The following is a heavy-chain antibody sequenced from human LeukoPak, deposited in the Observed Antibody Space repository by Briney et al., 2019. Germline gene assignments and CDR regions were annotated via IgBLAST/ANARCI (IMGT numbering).Heavy chain of an antibody. CDR1: RFTFSSYA. D-gene: IGHD2-21*01. V-gene: IGHV3-30*04. Sequence: GGSLRLSCAASRFTFSSYAMHWVRQAPGKGLEWMAIISYDGSKEYYADSVKGRFTISRDNSKNTLYLQMNSLRPEDTAVYYCARDYSPPVYYYYYGMDVWGQGTTVTVSS. CDR2: ISYDGSKE. J-gene: IGHJ6*02. CDR3: ARDYSPPVYYYYYGMDV.